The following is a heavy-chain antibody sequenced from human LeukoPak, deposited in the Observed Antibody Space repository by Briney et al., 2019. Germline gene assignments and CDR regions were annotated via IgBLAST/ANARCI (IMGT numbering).Heavy chain of an antibody. CDR3: ARDPGTGFDY. Sequence: PGGSLRLSCAASGFTFSSYAMSWVRQAPGKGLEWVSAISGSGGSTYYADPVKGRFTISRDNSKNTLYLQMNSLRVEDTAVYYCARDPGTGFDYWGQGTLVTVSS. J-gene: IGHJ4*02. CDR1: GFTFSSYA. CDR2: ISGSGGST. V-gene: IGHV3-23*01. D-gene: IGHD1/OR15-1a*01.